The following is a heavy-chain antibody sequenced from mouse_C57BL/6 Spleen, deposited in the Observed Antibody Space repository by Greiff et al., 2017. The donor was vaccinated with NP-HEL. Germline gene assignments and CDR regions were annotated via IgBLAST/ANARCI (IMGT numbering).Heavy chain of an antibody. CDR1: GYTFTSYW. V-gene: IGHV1-50*01. J-gene: IGHJ3*01. Sequence: QVHVKQPGAELVKPGASVKLSCKASGYTFTSYWMQWVKQRPGQGLEWIGEIDPSDSYTNYNQKFKGKATLTVDTSSSTAYMQLSSLTSEDSAVYYCARSGYYGSSRFAYWGQGTLVTVSA. CDR3: ARSGYYGSSRFAY. D-gene: IGHD1-1*01. CDR2: IDPSDSYT.